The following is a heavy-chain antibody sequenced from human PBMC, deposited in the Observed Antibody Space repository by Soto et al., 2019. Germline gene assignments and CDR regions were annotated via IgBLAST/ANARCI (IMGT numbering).Heavy chain of an antibody. CDR2: IYSGGST. D-gene: IGHD3-10*01. V-gene: IGHV3-66*01. CDR1: GFTVSSNY. CDR3: ARDGDLQNNGSGSYYPSYYYGMDV. J-gene: IGHJ6*02. Sequence: GGSLRLSCAASGFTVSSNYMSWVRQAPGKGLEWVSVIYSGGSTYYADSVKGRFTISRDNSKNTLYLQMNSLRAEDTAVYYCARDGDLQNNGSGSYYPSYYYGMDVWGQGTTVTVSS.